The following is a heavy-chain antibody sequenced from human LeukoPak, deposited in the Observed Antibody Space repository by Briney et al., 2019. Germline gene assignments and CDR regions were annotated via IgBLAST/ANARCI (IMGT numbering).Heavy chain of an antibody. Sequence: GASVKVSCKASGYTFTGYYMHWVRQAPAQGLEWMGWVNPNSGGTNYAQKFQGRVTMTRDTSISTAYMELSRLRSDDTAVYYCARDHPYCGGDSSTFDYWGQGTLVTVSS. D-gene: IGHD2-21*02. CDR2: VNPNSGGT. CDR3: ARDHPYCGGDSSTFDY. J-gene: IGHJ4*02. V-gene: IGHV1-2*02. CDR1: GYTFTGYY.